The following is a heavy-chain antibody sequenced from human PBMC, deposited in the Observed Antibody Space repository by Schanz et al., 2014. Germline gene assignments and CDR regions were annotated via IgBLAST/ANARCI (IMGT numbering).Heavy chain of an antibody. CDR1: GFTFSDYS. CDR3: ARGGPAYYFDD. Sequence: EVQLVESGGGWVQPGGSLRLSCAASGFTFSDYSMSWIRQAPGKGLEWVSFIYIGGNTYYADSVKGRFTISRDNSKNTVYIQMNSLRAEDTAVYYCARGGPAYYFDDWGQGTLVTVSS. V-gene: IGHV3-66*01. CDR2: IYIGGNT. J-gene: IGHJ4*02.